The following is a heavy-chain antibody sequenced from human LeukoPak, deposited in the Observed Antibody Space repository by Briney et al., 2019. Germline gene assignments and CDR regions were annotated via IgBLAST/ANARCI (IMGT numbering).Heavy chain of an antibody. CDR1: GYSISSGYY. D-gene: IGHD3-10*01. J-gene: IGHJ4*02. V-gene: IGHV4-38-2*02. Sequence: SETLSLTCTVSGYSISSGYYWGWIRQPPGKGLEWIATISHSGSTYYNPSLKSQVTISVDTSKNQFSLKLSSVTAADTAVYYCARGTIWFGEDYWGQGTLVTVSS. CDR3: ARGTIWFGEDY. CDR2: ISHSGST.